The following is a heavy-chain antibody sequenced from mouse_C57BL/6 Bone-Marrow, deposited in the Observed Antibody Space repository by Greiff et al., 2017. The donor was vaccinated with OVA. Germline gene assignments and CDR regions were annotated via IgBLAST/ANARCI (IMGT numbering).Heavy chain of an antibody. V-gene: IGHV5-6*01. CDR1: GFTFSSYG. CDR2: ISSGGSYT. J-gene: IGHJ3*01. D-gene: IGHD2-5*01. CDR3: ARPYYSKGFAY. Sequence: EVKVVESGGDLVKPGGSLKLSCAASGFTFSSYGMSWVRQTPDKRLEWVATISSGGSYTYYPDSVKGRFTISRDNAKNTLYLQMSSLKSEDTAMYYFARPYYSKGFAYWGQGTLVTVSA.